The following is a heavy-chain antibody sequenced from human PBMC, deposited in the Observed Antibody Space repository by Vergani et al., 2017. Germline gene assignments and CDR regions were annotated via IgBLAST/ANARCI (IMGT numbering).Heavy chain of an antibody. CDR3: ARPYSNYVHFYLDY. J-gene: IGHJ4*02. D-gene: IGHD4-11*01. Sequence: QVQLVQSGAEVKQPGASVKVSCKASGYTFSSYGISWVRQAPGQGLEWMGWISTYNGKTNYAQKLQGRVTMTTDTSTSTAYMELRSLRSDDTAVYYCARPYSNYVHFYLDYWGQGTLVTVSS. CDR1: GYTFSSYG. V-gene: IGHV1-18*01. CDR2: ISTYNGKT.